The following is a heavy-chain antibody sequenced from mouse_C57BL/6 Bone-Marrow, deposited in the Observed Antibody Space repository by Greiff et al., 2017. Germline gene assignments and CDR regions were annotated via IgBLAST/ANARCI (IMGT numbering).Heavy chain of an antibody. Sequence: VQLKQSGPGLAKPSQTLSLTCSVTGYSITSDYWNWIRKFPGNKLEYMGYISYSGSTYYNPSLKSRISITRDTSKNQYYLQLNSVTTEDTATYYCARNYGSSGDWYFDVWGTGTTVTVSS. D-gene: IGHD1-1*01. J-gene: IGHJ1*03. CDR2: ISYSGST. CDR3: ARNYGSSGDWYFDV. V-gene: IGHV3-8*01. CDR1: GYSITSDY.